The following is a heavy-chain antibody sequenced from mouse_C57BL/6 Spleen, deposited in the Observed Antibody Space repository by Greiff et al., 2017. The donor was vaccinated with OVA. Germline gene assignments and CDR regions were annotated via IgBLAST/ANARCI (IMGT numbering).Heavy chain of an antibody. Sequence: QVQLQQSGPELVKPGASVKISCKASGYAFSSSWMNWVKQRPGKGLEWIGRIYPGDGDTNYNGKFKGKATLTADKSSSTAYMQLSSLTSEDSAVYFCASGEYYFDYWGQGTTLTVSS. CDR2: IYPGDGDT. CDR1: GYAFSSSW. D-gene: IGHD4-1*01. J-gene: IGHJ2*01. V-gene: IGHV1-82*01. CDR3: ASGEYYFDY.